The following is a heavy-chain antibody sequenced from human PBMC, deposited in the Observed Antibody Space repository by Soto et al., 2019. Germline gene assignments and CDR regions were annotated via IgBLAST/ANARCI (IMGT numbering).Heavy chain of an antibody. D-gene: IGHD5-18*01. CDR3: ARDRGYSCFDY. CDR2: IKEDGSEK. J-gene: IGHJ4*02. CDR1: GSTFSSSW. V-gene: IGHV3-7*01. Sequence: GGSLRLSCAASGSTFSSSWMNWVRQAPGKGLEWVAGIKEDGSEKYYVDFVKGRFTISRDNVENSLYLQMNSLRGEDTAVYFCARDRGYSCFDYWGLGTLVTVSS.